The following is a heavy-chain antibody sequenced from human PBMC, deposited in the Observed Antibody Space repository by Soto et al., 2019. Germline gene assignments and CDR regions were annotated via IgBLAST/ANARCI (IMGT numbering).Heavy chain of an antibody. CDR1: GVSIRSGDYY. D-gene: IGHD3-10*01. CDR3: VSFINMVRRVKTNIKYSWFDT. Sequence: SETXSLTCTVSGVSIRSGDYYWSWIRQPPGKVLDWIGYIYYTGTTYYNPSLKSRVTISIDTSKNQFSMKLGSVTAADTAVYLCVSFINMVRRVKTNIKYSWFDTWGQGTLVTVSS. J-gene: IGHJ5*02. V-gene: IGHV4-30-4*01. CDR2: IYYTGTT.